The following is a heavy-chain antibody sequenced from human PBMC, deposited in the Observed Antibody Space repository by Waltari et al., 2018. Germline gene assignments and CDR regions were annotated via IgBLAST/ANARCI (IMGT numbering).Heavy chain of an antibody. Sequence: QVQLVQSGAEVKKPGSSVKVSCKASGGTFSSYTIRWVRQAPGQGLEWMGRIIPLLGIANYAQKFQGRVTITADKSTSTAYMELSSLRSEDTAVYYCARSEKASAFDIWGQGTMVTVSS. CDR2: IIPLLGIA. CDR3: ARSEKASAFDI. V-gene: IGHV1-69*02. J-gene: IGHJ3*02. D-gene: IGHD2-21*01. CDR1: GGTFSSYT.